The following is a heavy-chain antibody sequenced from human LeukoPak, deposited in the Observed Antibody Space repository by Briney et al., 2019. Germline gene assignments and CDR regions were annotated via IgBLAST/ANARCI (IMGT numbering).Heavy chain of an antibody. CDR3: AKPGTDSSFDYYYYMDV. J-gene: IGHJ6*03. V-gene: IGHV3-23*01. Sequence: GGSLRLSCAASGFFFSTYAMSWVRQAPGKGLEWVSAISGSGGGTYYADSVKVRFTISRDNSKNTLYLQMNSLRAEDTAVYYCAKPGTDSSFDYYYYMDVWGKGTTVTISS. D-gene: IGHD1-7*01. CDR2: ISGSGGGT. CDR1: GFFFSTYA.